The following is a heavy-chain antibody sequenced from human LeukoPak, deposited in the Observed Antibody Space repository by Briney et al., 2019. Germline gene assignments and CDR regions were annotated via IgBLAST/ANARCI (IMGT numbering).Heavy chain of an antibody. CDR3: ARQNYYDTSGYYSNDAFDI. Sequence: GASVKVSCKASGYNFNTYGISWVRQAPGQGLEWMGWISVYNGNTKYAQKVQDRVTLTTDTSTSTAYMELRSLRSDSTAVYYCARQNYYDTSGYYSNDAFDIWGQGTMVTVSS. CDR2: ISVYNGNT. D-gene: IGHD3-22*01. J-gene: IGHJ3*02. CDR1: GYNFNTYG. V-gene: IGHV1-18*01.